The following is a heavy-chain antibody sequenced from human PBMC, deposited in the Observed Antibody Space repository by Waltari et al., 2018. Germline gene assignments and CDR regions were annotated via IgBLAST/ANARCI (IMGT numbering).Heavy chain of an antibody. J-gene: IGHJ4*02. D-gene: IGHD2-2*03. CDR3: TRQVLGYCTSAPCRRLDS. CDR1: GYSINSGYY. CDR2: IYHDGST. Sequence: QVQLQESGPGLLKPSETLSLTCGVSGYSINSGYYWGWIRQPPGKGLEWIGTIYHDGSTFYNLSLKSRLTMSMDTSKNEFSLKLSSVTAADTAVYYCTRQVLGYCTSAPCRRLDSWGQGTLVTVSS. V-gene: IGHV4-38-2*01.